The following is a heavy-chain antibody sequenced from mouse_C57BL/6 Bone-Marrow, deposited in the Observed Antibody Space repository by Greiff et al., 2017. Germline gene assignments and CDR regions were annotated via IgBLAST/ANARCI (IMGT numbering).Heavy chain of an antibody. CDR3: ARDSWFAY. Sequence: VKLMESGAELVRPGTSVKVSCKASGYAFTNYLIEWVKQRPGQGLEWIGVINPGSGGTNYNEKFKGKATLTADKSSSTAYMQLSSLTSEDSAVYFCARDSWFAYWGQGTLVTVSA. CDR2: INPGSGGT. J-gene: IGHJ3*01. CDR1: GYAFTNYL. V-gene: IGHV1-54*01.